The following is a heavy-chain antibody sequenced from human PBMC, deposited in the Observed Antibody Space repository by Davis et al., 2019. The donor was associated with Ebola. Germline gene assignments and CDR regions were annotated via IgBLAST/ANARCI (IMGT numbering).Heavy chain of an antibody. D-gene: IGHD3-9*01. Sequence: GESLKISCKGSGYSFTSYWIGWVRQMPGKGLEWMGNIYPGDSDSRYSRSFQGQVTISADKSISTAYLQWSSLKASDTAMYYCARTPQLRYFDWLIDYWGQGTLVTVSS. J-gene: IGHJ4*02. V-gene: IGHV5-51*01. CDR1: GYSFTSYW. CDR2: IYPGDSDS. CDR3: ARTPQLRYFDWLIDY.